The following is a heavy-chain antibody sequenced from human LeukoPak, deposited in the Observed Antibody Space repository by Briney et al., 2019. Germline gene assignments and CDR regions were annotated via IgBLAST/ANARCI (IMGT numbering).Heavy chain of an antibody. V-gene: IGHV3-21*01. J-gene: IGHJ4*02. CDR2: ISSSSSCI. D-gene: IGHD6-19*01. CDR3: AIDRYSSGWYTFDY. CDR1: GFTFSNFG. Sequence: GGSLRLSCAASGFTFSNFGINRVRQAPGKGLEWVSSISSSSSCISYADSVKGRFTISRDNAKNSLDLQMNSLRAEDTAVYYCAIDRYSSGWYTFDYWGQGTLVTVSS.